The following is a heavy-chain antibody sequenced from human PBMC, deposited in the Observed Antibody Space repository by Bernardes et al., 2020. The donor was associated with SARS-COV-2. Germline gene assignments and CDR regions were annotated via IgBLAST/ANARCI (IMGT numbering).Heavy chain of an antibody. Sequence: ASVKVSCKVSGYTLTELSMHWVRQAPGKGLEWMGGFDPEDGETIYAQKFQGRVTMTEDTSTDTAYMELSSLRSEDTAVYYCATGYAVYCSSTSCYPDYWGQGTLVTVSS. J-gene: IGHJ4*02. D-gene: IGHD2-2*01. CDR2: FDPEDGET. CDR1: GYTLTELS. CDR3: ATGYAVYCSSTSCYPDY. V-gene: IGHV1-24*01.